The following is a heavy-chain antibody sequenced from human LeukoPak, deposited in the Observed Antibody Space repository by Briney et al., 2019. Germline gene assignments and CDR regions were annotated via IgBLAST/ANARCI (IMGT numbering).Heavy chain of an antibody. D-gene: IGHD4-17*01. V-gene: IGHV3-21*01. J-gene: IGHJ3*02. CDR1: GFTVSSYF. CDR2: ISSSSSYI. CDR3: ARAVYGFDAFDI. Sequence: GGSLRLSCAASGFTVSSYFMSWVRQAPGKGLEWVSSISSSSSYIYYADSVKGRFTISRDNAKNSLYLQMNSLRAEDTAVYYCARAVYGFDAFDIWGQGTMVTVSS.